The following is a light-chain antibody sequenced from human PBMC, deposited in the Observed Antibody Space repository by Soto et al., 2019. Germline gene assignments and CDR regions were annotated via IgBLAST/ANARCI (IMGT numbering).Light chain of an antibody. J-gene: IGKJ2*01. CDR2: WAS. CDR1: QSVLYSSNNKNY. V-gene: IGKV4-1*01. CDR3: QQYYSTPYN. Sequence: DIVMTQSPDSLAVSLGERATINCKSSQSVLYSSNNKNYLAWYQQKPGQPPKLLIYWASTRESGVTDRFSGSGSGTDFTLTISSLQAEDVAVYYCQQYYSTPYNFGQGTKLEIK.